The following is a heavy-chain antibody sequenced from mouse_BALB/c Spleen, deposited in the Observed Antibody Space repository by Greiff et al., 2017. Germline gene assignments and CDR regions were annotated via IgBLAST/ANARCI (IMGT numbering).Heavy chain of an antibody. CDR2: ISYSGST. J-gene: IGHJ3*01. CDR3: ARSPLLRSAWFAY. CDR1: GDSITSGY. D-gene: IGHD1-1*01. V-gene: IGHV3-8*02. Sequence: EVQLQESGPSLVKPSQTLSLTCSVTGDSITSGYWNWIRKFPGNKLEYMGYISYSGSTYYNPSLKSRISITRDTSKNQYYLQLNSVTTEDTATYYCARSPLLRSAWFAYWGQGTLVTVSA.